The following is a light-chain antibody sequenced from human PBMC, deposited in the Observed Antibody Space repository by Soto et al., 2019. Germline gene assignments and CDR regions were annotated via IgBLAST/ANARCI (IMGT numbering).Light chain of an antibody. CDR3: QQYDNGPLT. J-gene: IGKJ4*01. Sequence: EIGMTQSPATLSVSPGERATLSCRASQSVRDNLAWYQQKPGQTPRLLIYGASTRATGIPARFSGSGSGTEFTLTISSLQSEDFAIYYCQQYDNGPLTFGGGTKVEIK. V-gene: IGKV3-15*01. CDR2: GAS. CDR1: QSVRDN.